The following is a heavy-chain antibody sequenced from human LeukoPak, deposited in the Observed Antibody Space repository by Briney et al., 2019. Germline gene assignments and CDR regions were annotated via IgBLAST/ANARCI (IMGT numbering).Heavy chain of an antibody. CDR1: GYTSTSYD. V-gene: IGHV1-8*01. J-gene: IGHJ6*02. CDR3: ARGRSYCSSTSCYILEMGYYYYYGMDV. D-gene: IGHD2-2*02. CDR2: MNPNSGNT. Sequence: ASVKVSCKASGYTSTSYDINWVRQATGQGLEWMGWMNPNSGNTGYAQKFQGRVTMTRNTSISTAYMELSSLRSEDTAVYYCARGRSYCSSTSCYILEMGYYYYYGMDVWGQGTTVTVSS.